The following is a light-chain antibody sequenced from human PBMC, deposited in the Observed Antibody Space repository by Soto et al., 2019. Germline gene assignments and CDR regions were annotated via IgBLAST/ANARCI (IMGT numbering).Light chain of an antibody. CDR1: SSDVGGYNY. J-gene: IGLJ1*01. CDR2: DVS. V-gene: IGLV2-14*01. CDR3: SSYTTSSTYV. Sequence: QSVLTQPASVSGSPGQSITISCTGTSSDVGGYNYVAGYQPHPGKAPTFMIYDVSNRPSGVSNRFSGSKSGNTASLTISGLQAEDEADYYCSSYTTSSTYVFGTGTKLTVL.